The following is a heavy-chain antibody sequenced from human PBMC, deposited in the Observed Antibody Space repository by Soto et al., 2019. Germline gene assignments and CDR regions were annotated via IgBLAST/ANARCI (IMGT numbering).Heavy chain of an antibody. J-gene: IGHJ4*02. CDR2: ISGSGGST. CDR1: GFTFSSYA. D-gene: IGHD3-9*01. V-gene: IGHV3-23*01. CDR3: SKDTLTGYYGPFDY. Sequence: PGGSLRLSCAASGFTFSSYAMSWVRQPPGKGLEWVSVISGSGGSTYYADSVKGRFTISRDNSKNTLYLQMNSLRADDTAVYYCSKDTLTGYYGPFDYWGQGTLVTVYS.